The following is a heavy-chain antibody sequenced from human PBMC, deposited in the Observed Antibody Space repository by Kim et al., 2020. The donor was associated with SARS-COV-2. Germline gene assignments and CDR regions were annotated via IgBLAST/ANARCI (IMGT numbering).Heavy chain of an antibody. V-gene: IGHV3-11*06. Sequence: RFTISRDNAKNSLYLQMNSLRAEDTAVYYCARDGKGYCSSTSCYNWFDPWGQGTLVTVSS. D-gene: IGHD2-2*01. CDR3: ARDGKGYCSSTSCYNWFDP. J-gene: IGHJ5*02.